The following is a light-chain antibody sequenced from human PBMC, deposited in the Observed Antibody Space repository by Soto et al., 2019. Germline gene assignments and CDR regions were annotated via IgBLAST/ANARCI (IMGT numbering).Light chain of an antibody. Sequence: EIVMTQSPATLSVSPGARAALSCRASQTVSSKLAWYQQKPGQAPRLLIYDASNRATGIPARFSGSGSGTEFTLTISSLQPEDFAVYYCQQYVTSPRTFGLGTRVDIK. V-gene: IGKV3D-15*01. CDR1: QTVSSK. J-gene: IGKJ1*01. CDR3: QQYVTSPRT. CDR2: DAS.